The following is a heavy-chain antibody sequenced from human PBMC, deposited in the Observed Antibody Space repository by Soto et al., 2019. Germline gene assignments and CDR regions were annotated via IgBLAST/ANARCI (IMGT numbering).Heavy chain of an antibody. CDR2: IKHDGSQK. D-gene: IGHD6-6*01. Sequence: EVQLVESGGGLVQPGGSLRLSCVASGFTFSSCWMSWVRQAPGKGLEWVANIKHDGSQKYYVDSVKGRFTISRDNAMNSLYLQMNSLRAEDTAMYYCARGYSSSPNWFDPWGQGTLFTVSS. CDR1: GFTFSSCW. V-gene: IGHV3-7*03. J-gene: IGHJ5*02. CDR3: ARGYSSSPNWFDP.